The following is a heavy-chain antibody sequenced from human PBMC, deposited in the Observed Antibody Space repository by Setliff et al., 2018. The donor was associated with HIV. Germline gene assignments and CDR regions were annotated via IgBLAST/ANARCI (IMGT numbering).Heavy chain of an antibody. V-gene: IGHV5-51*01. CDR3: ARSATYYYDSSGVPYYYYYMDL. D-gene: IGHD3-22*01. CDR1: GYIFTNFW. CDR2: IYPGDSDT. Sequence: RGESLKISCQASGYIFTNFWIGWVRQMPGRGLEWMGIIYPGDSDTRYSPSFEGQVTISADKSISTAYLQWSSLKASDTAMYYCARSATYYYDSSGVPYYYYYMDLWGEGTTVTVSS. J-gene: IGHJ6*03.